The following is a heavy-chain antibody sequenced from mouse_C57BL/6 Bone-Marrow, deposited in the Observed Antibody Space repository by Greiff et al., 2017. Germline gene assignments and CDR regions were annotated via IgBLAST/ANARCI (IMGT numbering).Heavy chain of an antibody. CDR1: GYTFTSYW. CDR3: ARLPMDY. CDR2: IDPSDSYT. J-gene: IGHJ4*01. Sequence: VQLQQPGAELVKPGASVKLSCKASGYTFTSYWMQWVKQRPGQGLEWIGEIDPSDSYTNYNQKFKGKATLTVDTSSSTAYMQLSSLTSEDSAVYYCARLPMDYWGQGTSVTVSS. V-gene: IGHV1-50*01.